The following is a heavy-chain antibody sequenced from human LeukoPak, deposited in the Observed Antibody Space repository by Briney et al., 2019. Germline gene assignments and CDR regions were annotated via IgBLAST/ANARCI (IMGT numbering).Heavy chain of an antibody. CDR1: GGSISSDY. J-gene: IGHJ4*02. Sequence: SETLSLTCTVSGGSISSDYWSWIRQPPGKGLEWIGYIHYSGRNNYNPSLKSRITISVDTSKTQFSLKLSSVTAVDTAVYYCATLRGSSSAVFDYWGQGTLVTVSS. V-gene: IGHV4-59*08. CDR2: IHYSGRN. CDR3: ATLRGSSSAVFDY. D-gene: IGHD2-2*01.